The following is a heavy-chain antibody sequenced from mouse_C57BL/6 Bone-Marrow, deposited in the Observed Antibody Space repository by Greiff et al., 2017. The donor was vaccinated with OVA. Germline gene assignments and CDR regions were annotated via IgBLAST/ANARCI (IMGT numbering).Heavy chain of an antibody. D-gene: IGHD1-1*01. J-gene: IGHJ4*01. V-gene: IGHV1-64*01. CDR3: ALYYYGSSL. CDR1: GYTFTSYW. CDR2: IHPNSGST. Sequence: QVQLQQPGAELVKPGASVKLSCKASGYTFTSYWMHWVKQRPGQGLEWIGMIHPNSGSTNYNEKFKSKATLTVDKSSSTAYMQLSSLTSEDSAVYYCALYYYGSSLWGQGTSVTVSS.